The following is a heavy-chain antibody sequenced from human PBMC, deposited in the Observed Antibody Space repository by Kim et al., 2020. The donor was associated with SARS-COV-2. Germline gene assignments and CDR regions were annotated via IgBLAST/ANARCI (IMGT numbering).Heavy chain of an antibody. V-gene: IGHV3-7*01. CDR3: ARDGLGWYPVLGWYFDL. Sequence: GGSLRLSCAASGFTFSSYWMSWVRQAPGKGLEWVSNIKQDGSEKYYVDSVKGRFTISRDNAKNSLYLQMNSLRAEDTAVYYCARDGLGWYPVLGWYFDLWGRGTLVTVSS. CDR2: IKQDGSEK. J-gene: IGHJ2*01. CDR1: GFTFSSYW. D-gene: IGHD2-21*01.